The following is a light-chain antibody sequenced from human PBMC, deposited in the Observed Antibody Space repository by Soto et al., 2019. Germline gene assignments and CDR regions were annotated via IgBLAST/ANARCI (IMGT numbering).Light chain of an antibody. V-gene: IGKV3-15*01. CDR3: QQYNNWPWT. Sequence: EIVMTQSPATLSVSPGERATLSCRASQSVSSNLAWYQQKPGQAPRLLIYAASTRATGVPDRFSGTGSGTDFALTISRLQSEDFAVYYCQQYNNWPWTFGQGTKVDIK. CDR2: AAS. J-gene: IGKJ1*01. CDR1: QSVSSN.